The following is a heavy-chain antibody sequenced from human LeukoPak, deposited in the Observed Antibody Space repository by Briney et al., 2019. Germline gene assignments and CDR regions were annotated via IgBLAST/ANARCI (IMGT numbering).Heavy chain of an antibody. V-gene: IGHV3-30*04. J-gene: IGHJ5*02. D-gene: IGHD2-15*01. CDR1: TFTFSSYA. Sequence: GGSLRLSCAASTFTFSSYAMHWVRQAPGKGLEWVAVLSSDGSIQYYADSVKGRFTISRDTSENILYLQMNSLRPEDMGVYYCTKEGLGSSFSAWFDPWGQGALVTVSS. CDR3: TKEGLGSSFSAWFDP. CDR2: LSSDGSIQ.